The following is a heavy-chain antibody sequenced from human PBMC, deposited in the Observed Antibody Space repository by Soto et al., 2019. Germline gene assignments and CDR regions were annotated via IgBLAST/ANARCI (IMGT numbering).Heavy chain of an antibody. D-gene: IGHD3-16*02. CDR1: VGPFSGYY. CDR3: ARGGGGAIHRGELSLYHY. V-gene: IGHV4-34*01. Sequence: SETLSLTCAVYVGPFSGYYWSWIRQPPGKGLEWIGEINHSGSTNYNPSLKSRVTISVDTSASTAYMELNSLRSEDTAVYHCARGGGGAIHRGELSLYHYWGQGTLVTVS. J-gene: IGHJ4*02. CDR2: INHSGST.